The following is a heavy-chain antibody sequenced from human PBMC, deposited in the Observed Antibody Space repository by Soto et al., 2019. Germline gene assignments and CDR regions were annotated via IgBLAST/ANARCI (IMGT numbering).Heavy chain of an antibody. D-gene: IGHD2-21*01. CDR1: DGSFSGYY. CDR2: IYYSGST. V-gene: IGHV4-34*01. Sequence: PSETLSLTCAVYDGSFSGYYWSCIRQPPGKGLEWIGEIYYSGSTYYTPSLKSRVTISVDTSKNQFSLKLTSVTAADTAVYYCARDKIPGLFDYWGQGTLVTVSS. CDR3: ARDKIPGLFDY. J-gene: IGHJ4*02.